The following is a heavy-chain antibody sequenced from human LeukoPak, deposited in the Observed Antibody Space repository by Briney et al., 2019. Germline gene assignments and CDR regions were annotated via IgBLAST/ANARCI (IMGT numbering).Heavy chain of an antibody. CDR1: GYSFTNYW. J-gene: IGHJ4*02. CDR3: ARLSSIAAAGTF. CDR2: IYPADSDT. D-gene: IGHD6-13*01. V-gene: IGHV5-51*01. Sequence: GESLKISCKDSGYSFTNYWIGWVRQMPGKGLEWMEIIYPADSDTRYSPSFQGQVTISADKSISTAYLQWSSLKASDTAMYYCARLSSIAAAGTFWGQGTLVTVSS.